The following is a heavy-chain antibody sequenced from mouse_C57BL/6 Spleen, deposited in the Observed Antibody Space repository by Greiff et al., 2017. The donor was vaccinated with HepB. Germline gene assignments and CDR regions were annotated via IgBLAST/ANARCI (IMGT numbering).Heavy chain of an antibody. CDR2: ISSGGSYT. CDR3: ASLYDYDD. D-gene: IGHD2-4*01. CDR1: GFTFSSYG. Sequence: EVQVVESGGDLVKPGGSLKLSCAASGFTFSSYGMSWVRQTPDKRLEWVATISSGGSYTYYPDSVKGRFTISRDNAKNTLYLQMSSLKSEDTAMYYCASLYDYDDWGQRTLVTVSA. J-gene: IGHJ3*01. V-gene: IGHV5-6*01.